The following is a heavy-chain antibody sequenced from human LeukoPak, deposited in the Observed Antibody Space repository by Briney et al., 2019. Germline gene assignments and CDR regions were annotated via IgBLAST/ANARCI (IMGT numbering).Heavy chain of an antibody. V-gene: IGHV3-23*01. J-gene: IGHJ6*03. D-gene: IGHD2-15*01. CDR1: GFTFSSYG. CDR3: ARRRGYCSGGSCYYYYYMDV. CDR2: ISGSGGST. Sequence: GGSLRLSCAASGFTFSSYGMSWVRQAPGRGLEWVSAISGSGGSTYYADSVKGRFTISRDNSKNTLYLQMNSLRAEDTAVYYCARRRGYCSGGSCYYYYYMDVWGKGTTVTISS.